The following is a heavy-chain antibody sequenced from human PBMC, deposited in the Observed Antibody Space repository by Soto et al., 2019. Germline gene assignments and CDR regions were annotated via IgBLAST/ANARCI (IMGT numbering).Heavy chain of an antibody. D-gene: IGHD2-21*01. CDR3: ATLPPRVVVSVLPIPT. CDR2: IYYSGST. J-gene: IGHJ4*02. V-gene: IGHV4-39*01. CDR1: GGSSSSSSYY. Sequence: SETLSLTCTVSGGSSSSSSYYWGWIRQPPGKGLEWIGSIYYSGSTYYNPSLKSRVTMSVDTSKNQFSLKLISVTAADTAVYYCATLPPRVVVSVLPIPTWGQGTQVTVSS.